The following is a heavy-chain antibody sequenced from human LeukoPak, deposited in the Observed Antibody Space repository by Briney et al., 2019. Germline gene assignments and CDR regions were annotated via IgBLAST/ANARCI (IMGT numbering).Heavy chain of an antibody. V-gene: IGHV3-30*18. CDR2: ISYDGRNK. D-gene: IGHD6-25*01. CDR1: GFTFSNSG. CDR3: AKDPSIAAAGYYFDY. Sequence: PGGALRLSCAASGFTFSNSGMHWVRQARGKGLEWVAVISYDGRNKYYTDSVQGRFTISTDNSKNTVYLQMNSLRAEDTAVYYCAKDPSIAAAGYYFDYWGQGTLVTVSS. J-gene: IGHJ4*02.